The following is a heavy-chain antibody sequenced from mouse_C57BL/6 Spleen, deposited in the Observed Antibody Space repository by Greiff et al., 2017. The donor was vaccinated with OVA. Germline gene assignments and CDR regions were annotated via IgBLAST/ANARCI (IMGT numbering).Heavy chain of an antibody. V-gene: IGHV2-3*01. CDR1: GFSFTSYG. CDR2: IWGDGST. Sequence: VKLMEPGPGLVAPSHSLSITCTASGFSFTSYGVSWVRQPPGKGLEWLGVIWGDGSTTNYSALISSLSISKDNSKSQVFIKLNSLQTDDTAAYYCAKRGGLDDYYAMDDWGQGTSVTVSS. CDR3: AKRGGLDDYYAMDD. J-gene: IGHJ4*01.